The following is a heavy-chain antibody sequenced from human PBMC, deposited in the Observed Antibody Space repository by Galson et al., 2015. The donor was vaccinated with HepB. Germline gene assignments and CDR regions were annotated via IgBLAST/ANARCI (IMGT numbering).Heavy chain of an antibody. D-gene: IGHD6-13*01. J-gene: IGHJ6*02. CDR3: ARGGIAGVGDYYYYYMDV. Sequence: SVKVSCKASGNTFTGYYMHWVRQAPGQGLEWMGWINPNSGGTHYAQKFKGWVTMTRDTSISTAYMELNRLGSDDTAVYYCARGGIAGVGDYYYYYMDVWGQGTTVTVSS. V-gene: IGHV1-2*04. CDR1: GNTFTGYY. CDR2: INPNSGGT.